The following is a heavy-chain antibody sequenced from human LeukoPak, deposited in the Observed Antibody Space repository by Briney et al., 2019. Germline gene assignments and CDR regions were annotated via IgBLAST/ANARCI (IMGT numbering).Heavy chain of an antibody. Sequence: SETLSLTCTVSGGSISSYYWSWIRQPAGKGLEWIGRIYTSGSTNYNPSLKSRVTMSVDTSKNQFSLKLSSVTAADTAVYYCARRIYYGSGSYFWFDPWGQGTLVTVSS. CDR1: GGSISSYY. V-gene: IGHV4-4*07. CDR2: IYTSGST. CDR3: ARRIYYGSGSYFWFDP. J-gene: IGHJ5*02. D-gene: IGHD3-10*01.